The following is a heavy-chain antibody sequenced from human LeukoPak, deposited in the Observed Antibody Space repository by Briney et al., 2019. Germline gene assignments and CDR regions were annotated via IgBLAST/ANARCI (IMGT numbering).Heavy chain of an antibody. CDR3: ARGGGLDV. D-gene: IGHD3-16*01. CDR1: GLTIGSRY. J-gene: IGHJ6*02. CDR2: ISGSGGST. Sequence: GGSLRLSCVASGLTIGSRYMNWVRQAPGKGLEWVSAISGSGGSTYYADSVKGRFTISRDNSKNTLYLQMSNLRAEDTAVYFCARGGGLDVWGQGATVTVSS. V-gene: IGHV3-23*01.